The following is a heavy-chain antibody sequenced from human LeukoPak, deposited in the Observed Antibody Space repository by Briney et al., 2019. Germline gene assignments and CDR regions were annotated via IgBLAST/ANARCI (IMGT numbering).Heavy chain of an antibody. CDR2: INPNSGGT. D-gene: IGHD3-10*01. CDR1: GYTFNGYY. J-gene: IGHJ4*02. V-gene: IGHV1-2*02. CDR3: ARDDDYYGSGSH. Sequence: GASVKVSCKASGYTFNGYYMHWVRQAPGQGLEWMGWINPNSGGTNYAQKFQGRVTMTRDTSISTAYMELSRLRSDDTAVYYCARDDDYYGSGSHWGQGTLVTVSS.